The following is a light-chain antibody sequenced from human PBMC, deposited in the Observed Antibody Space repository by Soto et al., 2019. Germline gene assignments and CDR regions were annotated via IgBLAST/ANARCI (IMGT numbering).Light chain of an antibody. J-gene: IGKJ1*01. V-gene: IGKV1-39*01. Sequence: DIQMTQSPSSLSASVGDRVTITCRASQSISNYLNWYQQKPGKVPKLLVYAASSLQSGVPSRFSGSGSETDFTLTISSLQPDDFATYYCHQGYSFPWTFGQGTKVDIK. CDR2: AAS. CDR1: QSISNY. CDR3: HQGYSFPWT.